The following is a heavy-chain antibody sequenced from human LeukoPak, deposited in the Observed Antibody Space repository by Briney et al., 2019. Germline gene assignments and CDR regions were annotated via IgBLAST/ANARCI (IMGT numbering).Heavy chain of an antibody. J-gene: IGHJ4*02. Sequence: GGSLRLSCAASGFTFSGSAMHWVRQASGKGLEWVGRIRSKANSYATAYAASVKGRFTISRDDSKNTAYLQMNSLKTEDTAVYYCTRLKDYYGSGSYCYWGQGTLVTVSS. CDR1: GFTFSGSA. D-gene: IGHD3-10*01. CDR2: IRSKANSYAT. CDR3: TRLKDYYGSGSYCY. V-gene: IGHV3-73*01.